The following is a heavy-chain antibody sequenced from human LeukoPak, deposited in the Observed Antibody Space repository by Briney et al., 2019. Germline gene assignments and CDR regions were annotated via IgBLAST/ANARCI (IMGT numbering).Heavy chain of an antibody. CDR1: GYTFTSYG. D-gene: IGHD6-19*01. CDR3: ARERYSSGWYGYYYFDY. V-gene: IGHV1-18*01. J-gene: IGHJ4*02. CDR2: ISAYNGNT. Sequence: ASVKVSCKASGYTFTSYGISWVRQAPGQGLEWMGWISAYNGNTNYAQKLQGRVTMTTDTSTSTAYMELRSLRSDDTAVYYCARERYSSGWYGYYYFDYWGQGTLVTVSS.